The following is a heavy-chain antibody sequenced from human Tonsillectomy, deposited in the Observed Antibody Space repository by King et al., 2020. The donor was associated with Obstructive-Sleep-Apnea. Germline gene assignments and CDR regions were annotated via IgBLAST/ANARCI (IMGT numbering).Heavy chain of an antibody. J-gene: IGHJ4*02. CDR1: GFSLSTCGVA. V-gene: IGHV2-5*02. CDR2: IYWDDDK. D-gene: IGHD2-2*01. CDR3: AHRGTYRYYFHY. Sequence: TLKESGPTLVKPTQTLTLTCTFSGFSLSTCGVAVGWIRQPPGKALEWLALIYWDDDKRYSPSLKSSLPITKGTSRNQVILTMTNMDPVDTATYYCAHRGTYRYYFHYWGQGTLVTVSS.